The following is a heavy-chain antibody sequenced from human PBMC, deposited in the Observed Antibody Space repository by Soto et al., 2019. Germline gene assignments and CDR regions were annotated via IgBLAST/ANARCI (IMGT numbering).Heavy chain of an antibody. V-gene: IGHV3-23*01. CDR1: GFTFSTYA. D-gene: IGHD6-19*01. J-gene: IGHJ4*02. CDR2: ISGSGDST. CDR3: AKERSSGWSFDY. Sequence: EVQLLASGGGLVQPGGSLRLSCAASGFTFSTYAMNWVRQAPGKGLEWVSGISGSGDSTYYADSVKGRFTVSRDNSKNTLYLQMNSPRAEDTAVFYCAKERSSGWSFDYWGQGTLVTVSS.